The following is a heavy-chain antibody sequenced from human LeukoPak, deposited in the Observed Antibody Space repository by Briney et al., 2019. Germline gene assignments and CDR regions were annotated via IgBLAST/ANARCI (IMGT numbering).Heavy chain of an antibody. Sequence: GGSLRLSCAASGFTFSSYWMHWVRQAPGKGLVWVSRINSDGSRTTYADSVKGRFTIARDNSQNTLYLQMNSLRAEDTAVYYCAKKALVGSTGSPFDDWGQGTLVTVSS. CDR1: GFTFSSYW. D-gene: IGHD1-14*01. CDR3: AKKALVGSTGSPFDD. J-gene: IGHJ4*02. V-gene: IGHV3-74*01. CDR2: INSDGSRT.